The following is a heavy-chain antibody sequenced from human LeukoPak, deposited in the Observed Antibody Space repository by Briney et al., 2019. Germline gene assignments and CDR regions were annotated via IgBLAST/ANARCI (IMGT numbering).Heavy chain of an antibody. CDR3: ARGSSGWPVDY. J-gene: IGHJ4*02. CDR2: IYYSGST. Sequence: PLETLSLTCTVSGGSISSDDHYWSWIRQRPGKGLEWVAYIYYSGSTYYNPSLKSRVTISVGTSKNQFSLKLSSVTAADTAVYYCARGSSGWPVDYWGQGTLVTVSS. V-gene: IGHV4-31*03. CDR1: GGSISSDDHY. D-gene: IGHD6-19*01.